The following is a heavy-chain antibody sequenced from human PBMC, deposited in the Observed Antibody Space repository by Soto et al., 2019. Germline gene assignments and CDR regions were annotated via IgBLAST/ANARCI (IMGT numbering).Heavy chain of an antibody. J-gene: IGHJ5*02. CDR2: IYYSGST. CDR3: AREGRSWYSLNWFEP. V-gene: IGHV4-31*03. Sequence: SETLSLTCTVSGGSISSGGYYWSWIRQHPGKGLEWIGYIYYSGSTYYNPSLKSRVTISVDTSKNQFSLKLSSVTAADTAVYYCAREGRSWYSLNWFEPWGQGTLVTGSS. D-gene: IGHD2-21*01. CDR1: GGSISSGGYY.